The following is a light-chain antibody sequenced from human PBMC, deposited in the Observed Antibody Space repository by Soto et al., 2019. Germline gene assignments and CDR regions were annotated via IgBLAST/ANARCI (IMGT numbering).Light chain of an antibody. J-gene: IGLJ3*02. CDR1: SSDVGGYNY. Sequence: QSALTQPPSASGSPGQSVTISCTGTSSDVGGYNYVSWYQQHPGKAPKLMIYEVSKRPSGVPDRFSGSKSGNTASLTVSGLQAEDEADYYCSSYAGSNLWVFGGGTKLTV. CDR3: SSYAGSNLWV. CDR2: EVS. V-gene: IGLV2-8*01.